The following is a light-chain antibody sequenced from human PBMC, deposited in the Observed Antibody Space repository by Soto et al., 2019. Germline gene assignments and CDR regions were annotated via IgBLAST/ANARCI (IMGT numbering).Light chain of an antibody. CDR1: SSDVGSYNR. Sequence: QSALTQPPSVSGSPGQSVAVSCTGNSSDVGSYNRVSWYQQPPGTAPKLIIYEVSNRPSGVPDRFSGSKSGNTASLTISGLQAEDEADYYCSSFTSSTTYVFGTGTKLTVL. J-gene: IGLJ1*01. V-gene: IGLV2-18*02. CDR2: EVS. CDR3: SSFTSSTTYV.